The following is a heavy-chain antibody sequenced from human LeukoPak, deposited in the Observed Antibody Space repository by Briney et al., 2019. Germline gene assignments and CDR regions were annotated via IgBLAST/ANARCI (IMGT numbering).Heavy chain of an antibody. CDR1: GYTFTSYD. Sequence: ASVKVSCKASGYTFTSYDINWVRQATGQGLEWMGWMNPNSGNTGYAQKFQGRVTMTRNTSISTAYMELSSLRSEDTAVYYCAREVTYYDFWSGYSYYYYHYMDVWGKGTTVTVSS. V-gene: IGHV1-8*01. D-gene: IGHD3-3*01. CDR2: MNPNSGNT. J-gene: IGHJ6*03. CDR3: AREVTYYDFWSGYSYYYYHYMDV.